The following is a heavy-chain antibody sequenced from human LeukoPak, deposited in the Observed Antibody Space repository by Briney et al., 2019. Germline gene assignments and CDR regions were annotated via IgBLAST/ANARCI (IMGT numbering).Heavy chain of an antibody. J-gene: IGHJ1*01. CDR1: GFTFSSYS. CDR2: ISGSGGST. Sequence: GGSLRLSCAASGFTFSSYSMTWVRQAPGKGLEWVSAISGSGGSTNYADSVKGRFTISRDNSKNTLYLQMNSLRAEDTAVYYCANDYGDYVHYFQHWGQGTLVTVSS. CDR3: ANDYGDYVHYFQH. D-gene: IGHD4-17*01. V-gene: IGHV3-23*01.